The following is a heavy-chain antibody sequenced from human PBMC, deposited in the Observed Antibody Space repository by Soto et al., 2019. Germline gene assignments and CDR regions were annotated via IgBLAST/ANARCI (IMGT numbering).Heavy chain of an antibody. Sequence: GASVKVSCKASGYTFTSYGISWVRQAPGQGLEWMGWISAYNGNTNYAQRLQGRVTMTTDTSTSTAYMELRSLRSDDTAVYYCARTRYYYGSGSYDDYWGQGTLVTVSS. J-gene: IGHJ4*02. CDR2: ISAYNGNT. D-gene: IGHD3-10*01. V-gene: IGHV1-18*01. CDR1: GYTFTSYG. CDR3: ARTRYYYGSGSYDDY.